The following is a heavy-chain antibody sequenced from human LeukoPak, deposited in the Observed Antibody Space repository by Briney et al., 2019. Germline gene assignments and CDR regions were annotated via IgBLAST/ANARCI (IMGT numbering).Heavy chain of an antibody. D-gene: IGHD2-2*01. J-gene: IGHJ4*02. CDR1: GFTFDDYG. CDR2: INWNGGST. CDR3: ARDIVVVPDEYYFDY. Sequence: GGSLRLFXAASGFTFDDYGMSWVRQAPGKGLEWVSGINWNGGSTGYADSVKGRFTISRDNAKNSLYLQMNSLRAEDTALYYCARDIVVVPDEYYFDYWGQGTLVTVSS. V-gene: IGHV3-20*04.